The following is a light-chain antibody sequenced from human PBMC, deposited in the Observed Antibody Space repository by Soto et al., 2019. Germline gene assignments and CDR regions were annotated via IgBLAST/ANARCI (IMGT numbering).Light chain of an antibody. CDR3: FSYTSSGTYV. CDR2: EVS. V-gene: IGLV2-14*01. CDR1: SSDVGNYKY. J-gene: IGLJ1*01. Sequence: QSVLTQPASVSGSPGQSITISCTGTSSDVGNYKYVSWYQQHPGKAPKLMIYEVSNRPSGVSNRFSGSKSGNMASLTISGLQAEDETDYYCFSYTSSGTYVFGTGTKV.